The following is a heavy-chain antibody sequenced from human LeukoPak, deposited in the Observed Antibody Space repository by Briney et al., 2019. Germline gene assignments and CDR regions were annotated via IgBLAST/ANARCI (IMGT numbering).Heavy chain of an antibody. D-gene: IGHD3-22*01. CDR2: IYSSGST. CDR3: AREPYYYDTSGPH. V-gene: IGHV4-31*03. CDR1: GGSISSGDYY. Sequence: SETLSLTCTVPGGSISSGDYYWSWIRQHPGKDLEWIGYIYSSGSTFYSPSLKSRVTISVDTSKNRFSLKLTSVTAADTAVYYCAREPYYYDTSGPHWGQGTLVTVSS. J-gene: IGHJ4*02.